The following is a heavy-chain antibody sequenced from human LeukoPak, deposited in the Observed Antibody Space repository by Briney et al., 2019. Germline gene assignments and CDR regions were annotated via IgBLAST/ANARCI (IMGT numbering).Heavy chain of an antibody. V-gene: IGHV3-48*04. CDR1: GFTFSSCS. Sequence: GGSLRLSCAASGFTFSSCSMNWARQAPGKGLEWVSYISSSSSTIYYADSVKGRFTISRDNAKNTLYLQMNSLRVEDTAVYYCARALGSGWVYFLGGQGTLVTVSS. J-gene: IGHJ4*02. CDR3: ARALGSGWVYFL. D-gene: IGHD3-10*01. CDR2: ISSSSSTI.